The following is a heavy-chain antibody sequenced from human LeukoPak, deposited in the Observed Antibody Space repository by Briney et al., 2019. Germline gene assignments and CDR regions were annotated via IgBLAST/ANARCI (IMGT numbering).Heavy chain of an antibody. CDR1: GYTFTSYD. CDR3: ARGVAAAARGDY. D-gene: IGHD6-13*01. J-gene: IGHJ4*02. CDR2: MNPNSGNT. V-gene: IGHV1-8*03. Sequence: ASVKVSCKASGYTFTSYDINWVRQATGQGLEWMGWMNPNSGNTGYAQKFQGRVTITADKSTSTAYMELSSLRSEDTAVYYCARGVAAAARGDYWGQGTLVTVSS.